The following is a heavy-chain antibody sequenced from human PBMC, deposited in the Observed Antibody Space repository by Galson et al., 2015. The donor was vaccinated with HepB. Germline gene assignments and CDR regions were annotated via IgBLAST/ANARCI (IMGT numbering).Heavy chain of an antibody. CDR2: INGGSTSI. CDR3: TRGGGSFGY. V-gene: IGHV3-21*06. CDR1: GFSFSDSA. J-gene: IGHJ4*02. Sequence: SLRLSCATSGFSFSDSAMNWVRQAPGKGLEWVSSINGGSTSIHYADSLRGRVTISRDNTNNSLYPHMNTLQVEDTAVYYCTRGGGSFGYWGQGTLVTVSS. D-gene: IGHD1-26*01.